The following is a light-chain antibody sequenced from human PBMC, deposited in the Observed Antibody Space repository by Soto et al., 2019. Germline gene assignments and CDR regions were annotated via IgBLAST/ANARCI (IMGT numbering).Light chain of an antibody. Sequence: EIVLTQSPATLSLSPGERATLSCGASQNLGTYLAWYQQKPGQAPRLLIYDASNRATGIPARFSGRGSGTDFTLTISSLEPEDFAVYYCQQRNDWLITFGQGTRLEIK. V-gene: IGKV3-11*01. CDR3: QQRNDWLIT. CDR1: QNLGTY. J-gene: IGKJ5*01. CDR2: DAS.